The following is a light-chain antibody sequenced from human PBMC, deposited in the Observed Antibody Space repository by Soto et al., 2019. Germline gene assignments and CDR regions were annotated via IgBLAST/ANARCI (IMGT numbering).Light chain of an antibody. CDR3: AAWDDSLSGVV. Sequence: QSVLTQPPSASGTPGQRVTISCSGTSTNIGRNPVYWYQQLPGTAPKLLIYGNDQRPSGVPDRFPGSKSGASASLAISGLRSEDEADYYCAAWDDSLSGVVFGGGT. J-gene: IGLJ2*01. V-gene: IGLV1-47*02. CDR1: STNIGRNP. CDR2: GND.